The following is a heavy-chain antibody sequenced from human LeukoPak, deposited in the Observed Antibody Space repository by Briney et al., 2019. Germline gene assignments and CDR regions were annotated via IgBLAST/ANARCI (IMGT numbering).Heavy chain of an antibody. CDR1: GFTFSSYE. D-gene: IGHD2-15*01. CDR2: ISSSGSTI. Sequence: GGSLRLSCAASGFTFSSYEMNWVRQDPGKGLEWVSYISSSGSTIYYADSVKGRFTISRDNAKNSLYLQMNSLRAEDTAVYYSARGGGPTGYWYFDLWGRGTLVTVSS. J-gene: IGHJ2*01. CDR3: ARGGGPTGYWYFDL. V-gene: IGHV3-48*03.